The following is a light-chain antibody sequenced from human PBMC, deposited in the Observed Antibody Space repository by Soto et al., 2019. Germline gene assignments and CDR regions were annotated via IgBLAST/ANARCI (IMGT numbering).Light chain of an antibody. CDR2: LGS. CDR1: RSLLHSNGYNY. V-gene: IGKV2-28*01. J-gene: IGKJ1*01. Sequence: DIVMTQRPLSLPVTPGEPASISCGSTRSLLHSNGYNYLDWYLQKSGQYPQXLIYLGSNRASGVPDRFSSSVSGTDFKLKFGSVEPEDGGAYEGMQALQTIGTGGPWTKVDIK. CDR3: MQALQTIGT.